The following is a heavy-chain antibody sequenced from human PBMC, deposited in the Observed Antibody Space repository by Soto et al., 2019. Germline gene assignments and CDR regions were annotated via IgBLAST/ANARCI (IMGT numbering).Heavy chain of an antibody. CDR2: IYYSGST. CDR1: GGSISSSSYY. D-gene: IGHD3-16*01. V-gene: IGHV4-39*01. Sequence: QLQLQESGPGLVKPSETLSLTCTVSGGSISSSSYYWGWIRQPPGKGLEWIGSIYYSGSTYYNPSLKSRVTISVDTSKNQFSLKLSSVTAADTAVYYCARQNVGGYYYYYYGMDVWGQGTTVTVSS. J-gene: IGHJ6*02. CDR3: ARQNVGGYYYYYYGMDV.